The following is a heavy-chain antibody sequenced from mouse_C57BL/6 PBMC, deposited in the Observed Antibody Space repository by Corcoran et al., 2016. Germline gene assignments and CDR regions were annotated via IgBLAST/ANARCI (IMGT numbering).Heavy chain of an antibody. V-gene: IGHV1-26*01. D-gene: IGHD2-3*01. Sequence: EVQLQQSGPDLVKPGASVKISCKASGYTFTDYYMNWVKQSHGKSLEWIGDINPNNGGTSYNQKFKGKATLTVDKSSSTAYMELRSLTSEDSAVYYCARRWFPRYWYFDVWGTGTTVTVSS. CDR3: ARRWFPRYWYFDV. CDR2: INPNNGGT. J-gene: IGHJ1*03. CDR1: GYTFTDYY.